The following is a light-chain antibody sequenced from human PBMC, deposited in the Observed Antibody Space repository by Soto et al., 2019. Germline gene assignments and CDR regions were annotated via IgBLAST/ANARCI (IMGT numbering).Light chain of an antibody. CDR1: NSNIASNT. V-gene: IGLV1-44*01. J-gene: IGLJ1*01. CDR2: YNN. Sequence: VLTQPPSASETPGQTVSISCSGSNSNIASNTVNWYQHLPGTAPKLLIYYNNQRPSGVPDRFSGSKSGTSASLAISGLQSEDESDYYCAAWDDTLKRYVFGTGTKVTVL. CDR3: AAWDDTLKRYV.